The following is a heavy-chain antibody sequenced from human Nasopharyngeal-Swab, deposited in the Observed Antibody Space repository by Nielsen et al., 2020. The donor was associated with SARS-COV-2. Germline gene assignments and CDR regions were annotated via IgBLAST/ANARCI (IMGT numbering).Heavy chain of an antibody. J-gene: IGHJ4*02. Sequence: GGSLRLSCAASGFTFSTYGMHWVRQAPGKGLEWVAVIWYDGSNKYYADSVKGRFTISRDNSKNTLYLQMNSLRAEDTAVYYCARDQIGESLSYWGQGTLVTVSS. CDR3: ARDQIGESLSY. D-gene: IGHD3-10*01. CDR1: GFTFSTYG. V-gene: IGHV3-33*01. CDR2: IWYDGSNK.